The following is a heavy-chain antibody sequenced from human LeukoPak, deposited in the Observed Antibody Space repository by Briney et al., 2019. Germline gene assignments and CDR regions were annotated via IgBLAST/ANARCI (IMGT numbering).Heavy chain of an antibody. V-gene: IGHV3-21*01. CDR3: ARAYSGRYGLGYYYMDV. CDR2: IRSNRTYI. Sequence: GGSLRLSCAASGFTFSSYSMNWVRQAPGKGLEWVSSIRSNRTYIYYADSLKGRFTISRDNAKNSLYLQMNSLRAEDRAVYYCARAYSGRYGLGYYYMDVWGKGTTVTISS. J-gene: IGHJ6*03. D-gene: IGHD1-26*01. CDR1: GFTFSSYS.